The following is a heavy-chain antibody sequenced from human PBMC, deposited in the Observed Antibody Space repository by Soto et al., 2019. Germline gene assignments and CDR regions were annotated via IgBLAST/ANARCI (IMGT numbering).Heavy chain of an antibody. J-gene: IGHJ4*02. CDR3: ARHTPAISISDH. CDR2: IYYSGST. D-gene: IGHD2-15*01. V-gene: IGHV4-39*01. CDR1: GGSISSSSYY. Sequence: PSETLSHTCTVSGGSISSSSYYCGWIRQPPGKGLEWIGSIYYSGSTYYNPSLKSRVTISVDTSKNQFSLKLSSVTAADTAVYYCARHTPAISISDHWGQGTLVTVS.